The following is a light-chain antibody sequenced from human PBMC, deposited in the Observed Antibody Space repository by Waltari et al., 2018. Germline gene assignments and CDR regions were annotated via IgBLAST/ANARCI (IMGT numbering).Light chain of an antibody. CDR2: DAS. CDR3: QQRSKWPLT. J-gene: IGKJ2*01. Sequence: EIVLTQSPGTLPLSPGERATLSCRASQSINNYLAWYQQKPGQPPRLIIYDASNRATGIPARFSGGGSGTDFTLTIRSLEPADFAVYYCQQRSKWPLTFGQGTKLEI. V-gene: IGKV3-11*01. CDR1: QSINNY.